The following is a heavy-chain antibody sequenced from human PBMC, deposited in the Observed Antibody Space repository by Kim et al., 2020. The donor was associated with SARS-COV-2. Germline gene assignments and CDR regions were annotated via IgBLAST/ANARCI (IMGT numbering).Heavy chain of an antibody. CDR3: AASERLENDAFDI. CDR2: ISWNSGSI. CDR1: GFTFDDYA. V-gene: IGHV3-9*01. J-gene: IGHJ3*02. Sequence: GGSLRLSCAASGFTFDDYAMHWVRQAPGKGLEWVSGISWNSGSIGYADSVKGRFTISRDNAKNSLYLQMNSLRAEDTALYYCAASERLENDAFDIWGQGTMVTVSS. D-gene: IGHD6-19*01.